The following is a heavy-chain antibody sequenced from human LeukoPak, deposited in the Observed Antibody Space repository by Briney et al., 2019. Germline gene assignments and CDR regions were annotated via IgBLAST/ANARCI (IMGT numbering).Heavy chain of an antibody. J-gene: IGHJ4*02. CDR3: AREVAGAYGEYYFDY. D-gene: IGHD3-10*01. CDR1: GGSISSDYYY. V-gene: IGHV4-61*02. Sequence: SETLSLTCTVSGGSISSDYYYWSWIRQPAGKGLEWIGRIYTSGSTNYNPSLKSRVTISVDTSKNQFSLKLSSVTAADTAVYYCAREVAGAYGEYYFDYWGQGTLVTVSS. CDR2: IYTSGST.